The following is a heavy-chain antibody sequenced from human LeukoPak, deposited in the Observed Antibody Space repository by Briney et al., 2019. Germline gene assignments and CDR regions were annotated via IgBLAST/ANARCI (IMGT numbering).Heavy chain of an antibody. V-gene: IGHV3-7*03. CDR3: ATSRAAAGCD. CDR2: ISQDGSNK. J-gene: IGHJ4*02. Sequence: GGSLRLSCAASGFAFTDYWMSWVRQAPGKGLEWVANISQDGSNKLYVDSVKGRFSISRDNAKNSVFLQMNNLRVEDTAIYYCATSRAAAGCDWGQGTLVTVSS. CDR1: GFAFTDYW. D-gene: IGHD6-13*01.